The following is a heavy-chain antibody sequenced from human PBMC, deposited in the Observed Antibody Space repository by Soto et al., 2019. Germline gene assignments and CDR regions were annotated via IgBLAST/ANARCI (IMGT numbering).Heavy chain of an antibody. CDR3: AKDKSFAAVAGTGLYYYYGMDV. J-gene: IGHJ6*02. CDR2: ISGSGGST. D-gene: IGHD6-19*01. Sequence: GGSLRLSCAASGFTFSSYAMSWVRQAPGKGLEWVSAISGSGGSTYYADSVKGRFTISRDNSKNMLYLQMNSLRAEDTAVYYCAKDKSFAAVAGTGLYYYYGMDVWGQGTTVTVSS. CDR1: GFTFSSYA. V-gene: IGHV3-23*01.